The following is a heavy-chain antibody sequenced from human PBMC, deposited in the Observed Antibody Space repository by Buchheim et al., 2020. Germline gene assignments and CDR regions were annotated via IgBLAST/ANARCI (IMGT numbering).Heavy chain of an antibody. J-gene: IGHJ4*02. CDR3: AKEEVPNDY. Sequence: EAQLLESGGGLVQPGGSLRLSCAVSGFTFSNSAMTWARQAPGKGLEWVSAISRSGDTTYYADSVMGRSTISRDTSKNTLYLQMNSLGVDDTAVYYCAKEEVPNDYWGLGT. V-gene: IGHV3-23*01. CDR2: ISRSGDTT. CDR1: GFTFSNSA.